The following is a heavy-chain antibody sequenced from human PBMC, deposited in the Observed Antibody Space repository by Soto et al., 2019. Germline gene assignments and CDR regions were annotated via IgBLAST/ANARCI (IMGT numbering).Heavy chain of an antibody. D-gene: IGHD5-18*01. Sequence: SETLSLTCTVSGGSISSYYWSWIRQPPGKGLEWIGYIYYSGSTNYNPSLKSRVTISVDTSKNQFSLKLSSVTAADTAVYYCARGLDVDTAMAPSGGFDYWGQATLVTVSS. J-gene: IGHJ4*02. CDR3: ARGLDVDTAMAPSGGFDY. V-gene: IGHV4-59*08. CDR1: GGSISSYY. CDR2: IYYSGST.